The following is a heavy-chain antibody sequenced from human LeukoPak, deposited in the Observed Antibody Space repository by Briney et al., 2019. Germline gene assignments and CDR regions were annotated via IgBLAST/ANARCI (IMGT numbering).Heavy chain of an antibody. Sequence: GGSLRLSCAASGFTFSSFAMSWVRQAPGKGLEWVSGISGSGDSIYYADSVKGRFTISRDNANNSLYLQMNSLRDEDTALYYCAISRGYGYGLDYWGQGTLVSVSS. D-gene: IGHD5-18*01. CDR2: ISGSGDSI. CDR3: AISRGYGYGLDY. J-gene: IGHJ4*02. CDR1: GFTFSSFA. V-gene: IGHV3-23*01.